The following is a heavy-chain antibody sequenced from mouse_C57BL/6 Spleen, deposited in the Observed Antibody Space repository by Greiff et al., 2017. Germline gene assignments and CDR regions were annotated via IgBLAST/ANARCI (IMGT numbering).Heavy chain of an antibody. CDR3: ARDSTGAIDY. Sequence: EVHLVESGPGMVKPSQSLSLTCTVTGYSITSGYDWHWIRHFPGNKLEWMGYISYSGSTNSNPSLKSRISITHDTSKNHFFLKLNSGTTEDTATYYCARDSTGAIDYWGQGTSVTVSS. D-gene: IGHD1-1*01. CDR1: GYSITSGYD. J-gene: IGHJ4*01. CDR2: ISYSGST. V-gene: IGHV3-1*01.